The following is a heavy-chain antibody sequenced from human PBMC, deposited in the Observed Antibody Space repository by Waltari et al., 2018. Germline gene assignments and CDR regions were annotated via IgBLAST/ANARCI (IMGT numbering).Heavy chain of an antibody. CDR3: ARETGVAVAGYGLDI. V-gene: IGHV3-53*01. CDR2: IYSGGDT. CDR1: GFTVSGFY. D-gene: IGHD2-15*01. Sequence: VHVEESGGGLMQPGGSLRLSCAASGFTVSGFYLAWVRQAPGKGLGGVSLIYSGGDTYYADSVKGRFTISRDNSKNMVFLQMNSLRADDTAVYYCARETGVAVAGYGLDIWGQGTTVTVSS. J-gene: IGHJ6*02.